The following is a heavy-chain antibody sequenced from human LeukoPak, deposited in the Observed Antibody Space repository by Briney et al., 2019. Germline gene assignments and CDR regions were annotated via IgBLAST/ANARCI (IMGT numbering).Heavy chain of an antibody. J-gene: IGHJ6*03. CDR3: AKGSGWEMSYYYYYMDV. V-gene: IGHV3-30*04. D-gene: IGHD1-26*01. CDR2: ISADGIGK. Sequence: GGSLRLSCAPSRNDHMHWVRQAPGKGLEWVAGISADGIGKYYADSVKGRFTISRDNSKNTLYLQMNSLRAEDTAVYYCAKGSGWEMSYYYYYMDVWGKGTTVTISS. CDR1: RNDH.